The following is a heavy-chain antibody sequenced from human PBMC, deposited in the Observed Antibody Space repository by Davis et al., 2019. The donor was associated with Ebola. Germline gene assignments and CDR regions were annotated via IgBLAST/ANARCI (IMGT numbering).Heavy chain of an antibody. CDR1: GFTFSSYA. CDR3: AKRRANGVKNWFDP. V-gene: IGHV3-23*01. Sequence: GESLKISCAASGFTFSSYAMSWVRQAPGKGLEWVSAISGSGGSTYYADSVKGRFTISRDNSKNTLYLQMNSLRAEDTAVYYCAKRRANGVKNWFDPWGQGTLVTVSS. J-gene: IGHJ5*02. D-gene: IGHD7-27*01. CDR2: ISGSGGST.